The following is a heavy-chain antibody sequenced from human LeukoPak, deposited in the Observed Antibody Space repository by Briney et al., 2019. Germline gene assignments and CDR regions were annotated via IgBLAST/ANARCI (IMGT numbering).Heavy chain of an antibody. CDR1: GGSISSYY. D-gene: IGHD4-17*01. CDR3: AREDLYGDYEDSSTHALDI. V-gene: IGHV4-59*01. CDR2: IYYSGST. J-gene: IGHJ3*02. Sequence: SGTLSLTCTVSGGSISSYYWSWIRQPPGKGLEWIGYIYYSGSTNYNPSLKSRVTISVDTSKNQFSLKLSSVTAADTAVYYCAREDLYGDYEDSSTHALDIWGQGTMVTVSS.